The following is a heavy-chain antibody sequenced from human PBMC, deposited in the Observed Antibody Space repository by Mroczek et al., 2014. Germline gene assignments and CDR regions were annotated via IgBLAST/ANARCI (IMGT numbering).Heavy chain of an antibody. CDR2: IYYSGST. CDR3: ARDLQGLHDQYCSSTSCYTAHNWFDP. D-gene: IGHD2-2*02. CDR1: GGSISSGGYY. Sequence: QVQLQESGPRLVKPSQTLSLTCTVSGGSISSGGYYWSWIRQHPGKGLEWIGYIYYSGSTYYNPSLKSRVTISVDTSKNQFSLKLSSVTAADTAVYYCARDLQGLHDQYCSSTSCYTAHNWFDPWGQGTLVTVSS. V-gene: IGHV4-31*03. J-gene: IGHJ5*02.